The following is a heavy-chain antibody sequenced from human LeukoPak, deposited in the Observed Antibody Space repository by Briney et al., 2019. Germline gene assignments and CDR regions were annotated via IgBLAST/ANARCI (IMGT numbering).Heavy chain of an antibody. J-gene: IGHJ3*02. V-gene: IGHV4-59*08. CDR2: IYYSGST. CDR1: GGSISSYY. D-gene: IGHD3-22*01. Sequence: SETLSLTCTVSGGSISSYYWSWIRQPPEKGLEWIGYIYYSGSTNYNPSLKSRVTISVDTSKNQFSLKLSSVTAADTAVYYCARISMGYYYDSSARRWTAFDIWGQGTMVTVSS. CDR3: ARISMGYYYDSSARRWTAFDI.